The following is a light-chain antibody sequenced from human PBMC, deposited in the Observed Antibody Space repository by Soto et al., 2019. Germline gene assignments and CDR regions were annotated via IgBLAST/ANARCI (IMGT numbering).Light chain of an antibody. CDR2: ENT. CDR3: QAWDSSTVV. CDR1: QLGDKL. Sequence: SYELSQPPSRSVSPGQTASISCSGDQLGDKLASWYQQKPGQSPVLVIYENTKRPSGIPERFSGSNSGNTVTLTISGTQAMDEADYYCQAWDSSTVVFGGGTKLTVL. V-gene: IGLV3-1*01. J-gene: IGLJ2*01.